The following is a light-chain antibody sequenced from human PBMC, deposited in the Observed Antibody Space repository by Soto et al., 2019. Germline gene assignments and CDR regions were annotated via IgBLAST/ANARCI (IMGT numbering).Light chain of an antibody. CDR1: QSLNNY. V-gene: IGKV1-5*01. Sequence: DIQMTQSPSTLSASVGDRVSITCRASQSLNNYLAWYQQKTGKAPKLLIYDDSTLERGVPYRFSGTGSGTELNLTISRLQPDDFATYYCQQYYRSSITCGQGTRLEIK. CDR3: QQYYRSSIT. J-gene: IGKJ5*01. CDR2: DDS.